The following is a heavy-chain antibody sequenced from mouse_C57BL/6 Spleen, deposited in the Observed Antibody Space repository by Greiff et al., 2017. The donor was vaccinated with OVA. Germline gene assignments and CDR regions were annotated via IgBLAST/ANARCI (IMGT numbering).Heavy chain of an antibody. CDR3: ARSGQLRLPHYFDY. CDR1: GYTFTSYD. J-gene: IGHJ2*01. V-gene: IGHV1-85*01. Sequence: VKLVESGPELVKPGASVKLSCKASGYTFTSYDINWVKQRPGQGLEWIGWIYHRDGSTKYNEKFKGKATLTVDTSSSTAYMELHSLTSEDSAVYFCARSGQLRLPHYFDYWGQGTTLTVSS. D-gene: IGHD3-2*02. CDR2: IYHRDGST.